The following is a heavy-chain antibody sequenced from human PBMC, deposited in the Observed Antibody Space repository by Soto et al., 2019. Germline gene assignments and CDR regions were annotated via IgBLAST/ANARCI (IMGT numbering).Heavy chain of an antibody. J-gene: IGHJ4*01. V-gene: IGHV3-15*07. D-gene: IGHD2-8*01. CDR1: GFTFANAW. Sequence: PGGSLRLSCTASGFTFANAWINWVRQAPGKGLEWVGRIKSKNDGGTTDFAAHVKDRFAISRDDSRNLVYLQMNSLKSEDTAVYYCPKDSYIPRIMVRFDYWGHGTLVTVSS. CDR2: IKSKNDGGTT. CDR3: PKDSYIPRIMVRFDY.